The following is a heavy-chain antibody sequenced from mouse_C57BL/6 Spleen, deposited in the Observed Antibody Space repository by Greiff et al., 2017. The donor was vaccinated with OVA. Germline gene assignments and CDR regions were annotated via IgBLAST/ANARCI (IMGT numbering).Heavy chain of an antibody. J-gene: IGHJ4*01. CDR2: INPDSSTI. Sequence: EVKLVESGGGLVQPGGSLKLSCAASGIAFSSYWMSWVRRAPGKGLEWIGEINPDSSTINYAPSLKGKFIISRDNATNTLYLQMSKVRSEDTAKYYCARRGYCDYDSYYAMDYWGQGTSVTVSS. V-gene: IGHV4-1*01. CDR1: GIAFSSYW. D-gene: IGHD2-4*01. CDR3: ARRGYCDYDSYYAMDY.